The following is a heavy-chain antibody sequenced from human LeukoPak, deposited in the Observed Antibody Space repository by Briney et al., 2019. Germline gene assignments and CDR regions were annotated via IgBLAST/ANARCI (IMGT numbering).Heavy chain of an antibody. CDR2: ISGSGITT. CDR3: AREANYYGSGSYFEGTFDY. Sequence: GGTLRLSCAASGFTFSSYGMSWVRQAPGKGLEWVSSISGSGITTYYAGSVKGRFTISRDNSKNTLYLQMNSLRAEDTAVYYCAREANYYGSGSYFEGTFDYWGQGSLVTVPS. CDR1: GFTFSSYG. V-gene: IGHV3-23*01. J-gene: IGHJ4*02. D-gene: IGHD3-10*01.